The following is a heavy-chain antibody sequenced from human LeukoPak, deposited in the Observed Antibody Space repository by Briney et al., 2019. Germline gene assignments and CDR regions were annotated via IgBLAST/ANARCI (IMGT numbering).Heavy chain of an antibody. D-gene: IGHD2-15*01. Sequence: SETLSLTCNVSGASIRSYYWNWFRQPPGKGLEWIGYLYYTGTTSLNPSLKSRVTMSTDTTKNQFSLTVTSVTSADTALYFCARGRTASRIIGDYWGQGTLVTVSS. V-gene: IGHV4-59*13. J-gene: IGHJ4*02. CDR3: ARGRTASRIIGDY. CDR1: GASIRSYY. CDR2: LYYTGTT.